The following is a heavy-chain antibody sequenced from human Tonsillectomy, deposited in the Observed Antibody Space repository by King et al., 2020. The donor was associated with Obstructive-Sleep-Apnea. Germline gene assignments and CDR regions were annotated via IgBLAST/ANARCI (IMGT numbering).Heavy chain of an antibody. CDR3: ARVRVTMVRGVSLVRYYFDY. CDR1: GGSISSGGYS. J-gene: IGHJ4*02. Sequence: QLQESGSGLVKPSQTLSLTCAVSGGSISSGGYSWSWIRQPPGKGLEWIGYIYHSGSTYYNPSLKCRVTISVDRSKNQFSLKLSSVTAADTAVYYCARVRVTMVRGVSLVRYYFDYWGQGTLVTVSS. V-gene: IGHV4-30-2*01. CDR2: IYHSGST. D-gene: IGHD3-10*01.